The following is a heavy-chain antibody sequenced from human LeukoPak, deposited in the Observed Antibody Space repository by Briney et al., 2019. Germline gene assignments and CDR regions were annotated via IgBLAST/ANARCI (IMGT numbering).Heavy chain of an antibody. CDR2: IQYDEGDK. J-gene: IGHJ4*02. Sequence: GGSLRLSCAASGLTFSTSGMHWVRQAPGKGLEWVAFIQYDEGDKYYADSVRGRFTISRDNSKNTLYLQMNSLRAEDTAVYYCAREGGITVAGKFDSWGQGTLVTVSS. CDR3: AREGGITVAGKFDS. CDR1: GLTFSTSG. V-gene: IGHV3-30*02. D-gene: IGHD6-19*01.